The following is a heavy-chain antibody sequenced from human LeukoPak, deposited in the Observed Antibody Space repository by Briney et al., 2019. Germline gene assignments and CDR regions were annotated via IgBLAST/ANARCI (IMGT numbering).Heavy chain of an antibody. D-gene: IGHD5-24*01. J-gene: IGHJ3*01. V-gene: IGHV4-59*01. CDR3: ARARWLHEQDAFDV. CDR1: GFTFSSYA. Sequence: GSLRLSCAASGFTFSSYAMSWIRQPPGKGLEWIGYIYHSGSTNYNPSLKSRVTISVDMSKNQFSLKLTSVTAADTAVYYCARARWLHEQDAFDVWGQGTMLTVSS. CDR2: IYHSGST.